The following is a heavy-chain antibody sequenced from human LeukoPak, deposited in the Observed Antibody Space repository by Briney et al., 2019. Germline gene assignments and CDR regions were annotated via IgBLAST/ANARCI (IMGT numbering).Heavy chain of an antibody. J-gene: IGHJ4*02. CDR3: ATDPTMVRGVYGDY. D-gene: IGHD3-10*01. CDR1: GYTLTELS. Sequence: GASVNVSCKVSGYTLTELSMHWVRQAPGKGLEWMGGFDPEDGETIYAQKFQGRVTMTEDTSTDTAYMELSRMGFQNTAVYYCATDPTMVRGVYGDYWGQGTLVAVSS. CDR2: FDPEDGET. V-gene: IGHV1-24*01.